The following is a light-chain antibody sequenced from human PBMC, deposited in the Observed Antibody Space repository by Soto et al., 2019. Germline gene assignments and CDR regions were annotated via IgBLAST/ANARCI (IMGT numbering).Light chain of an antibody. Sequence: QSALTQPPSASRTPGQRVTISCSGSSSNIGSNTVNWYQQLPGTAPKLLIYSNNQRPSGVPDRFSGSKSGTSASLAISGLQSEDEPDYYCAAWDDSLNASYVFGTGTKVTVL. CDR3: AAWDDSLNASYV. J-gene: IGLJ1*01. CDR2: SNN. V-gene: IGLV1-44*01. CDR1: SSNIGSNT.